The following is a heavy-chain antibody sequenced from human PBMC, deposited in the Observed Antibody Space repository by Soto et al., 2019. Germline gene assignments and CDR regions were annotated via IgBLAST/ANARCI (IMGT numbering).Heavy chain of an antibody. Sequence: QVQLQESGPGLVKPSGTLSLTCAVSGGSISSSNWWSWVRQPPGKGLEWIGEIYHSGSTNYNPSLQTRVTISVDKSTNQFSLKLSSVTAAHTAVYYCARVWTTVTNWFDPWGQGTLVTVSS. CDR1: GGSISSSNW. D-gene: IGHD4-17*01. CDR2: IYHSGST. V-gene: IGHV4-4*02. J-gene: IGHJ5*02. CDR3: ARVWTTVTNWFDP.